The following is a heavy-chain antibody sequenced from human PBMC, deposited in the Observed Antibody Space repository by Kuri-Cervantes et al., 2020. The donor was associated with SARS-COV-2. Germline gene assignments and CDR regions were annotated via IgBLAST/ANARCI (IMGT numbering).Heavy chain of an antibody. CDR1: GYTFTSYG. Sequence: ASVKVSCKASGYTFTSYGISWVRQAPGQGLEWMGWISAYNGNTNYAQKLQGRVTMTTDASTSTAYMELRSLRSDDTAVYYCASLLSNRGEDYSDYWGQGTLVTVSS. CDR3: ASLLSNRGEDYSDY. CDR2: ISAYNGNT. J-gene: IGHJ4*02. V-gene: IGHV1-18*01. D-gene: IGHD3-16*02.